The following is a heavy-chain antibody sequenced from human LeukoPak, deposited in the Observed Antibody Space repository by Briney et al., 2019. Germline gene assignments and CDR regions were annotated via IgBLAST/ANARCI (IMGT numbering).Heavy chain of an antibody. CDR1: GGTFSSYA. CDR3: ARRAVCGGDCYSRWFDT. V-gene: IGHV1-69*13. Sequence: SVKVSCKASGGTFSSYAISWVRQAPGQGLEWRGGIIPIFGTANYAQKFQGRVTITADESTSTAYMELSSLRSEDTAVYYCARRAVCGGDCYSRWFDTWGQGTLVTVSS. D-gene: IGHD2-21*02. CDR2: IIPIFGTA. J-gene: IGHJ5*02.